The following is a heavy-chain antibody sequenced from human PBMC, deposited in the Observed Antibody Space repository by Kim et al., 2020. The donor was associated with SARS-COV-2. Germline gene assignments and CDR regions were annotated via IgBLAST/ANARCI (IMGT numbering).Heavy chain of an antibody. CDR1: GYTFTSYG. V-gene: IGHV1-18*01. CDR3: ARGQITIFGVVTYGMDV. D-gene: IGHD3-3*01. J-gene: IGHJ6*02. Sequence: ASVKVSCKASGYTFTSYGINWVRQAPGQGLEWMGWISAYNGNTNYAQKLQGRVTMTTDTSTSTAYMELRSLRSDDTAVYYCARGQITIFGVVTYGMDVWGQGTTVTVSS. CDR2: ISAYNGNT.